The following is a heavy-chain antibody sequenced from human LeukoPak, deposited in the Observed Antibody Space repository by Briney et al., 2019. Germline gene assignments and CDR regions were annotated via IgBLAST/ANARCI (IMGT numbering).Heavy chain of an antibody. Sequence: SETLSLTCTVSGGSISSSSYYWGWIRQPPGKGLEWIGEINHSGSTNYNPSLKSRVTISVDTSKNQFSLKLSSVTAADTAVYYCARRASSGSGWYGPIKYYFDYWGQGTLVTVSS. J-gene: IGHJ4*02. D-gene: IGHD6-19*01. V-gene: IGHV4-39*07. CDR1: GGSISSSSYY. CDR3: ARRASSGSGWYGPIKYYFDY. CDR2: INHSGST.